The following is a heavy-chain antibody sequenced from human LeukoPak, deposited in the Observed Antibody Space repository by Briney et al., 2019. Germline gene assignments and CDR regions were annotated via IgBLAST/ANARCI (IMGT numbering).Heavy chain of an antibody. D-gene: IGHD6-13*01. J-gene: IGHJ4*02. CDR2: ISSTSGXX. CDR1: GFSFNNYD. Sequence: GGSLRLSCAASGFSFNNYDINWVRQAPGKGXXWVTYISSTSGXXXXAXXXEXRFTISXDNAKNSLYLQMNSLRDEDTAVYYCARVGVMSSSSDWGQGTLVTVSS. CDR3: ARVGVMSSSSD. V-gene: IGHV3-48*02.